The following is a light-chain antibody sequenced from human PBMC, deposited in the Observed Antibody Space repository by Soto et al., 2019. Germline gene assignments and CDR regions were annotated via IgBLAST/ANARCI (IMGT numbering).Light chain of an antibody. CDR3: QQYGRTSWT. CDR1: QSVSTNF. V-gene: IGKV3-20*01. J-gene: IGKJ1*01. Sequence: EIVFTQSPGTLSLSPGEGATLSCRASQSVSTNFLAWYQQKPGQAPRLLIYGASTRATGIPDRFSGSGSGTDFTLTISRLEPEDFAVYYCQQYGRTSWTFGQGTKV. CDR2: GAS.